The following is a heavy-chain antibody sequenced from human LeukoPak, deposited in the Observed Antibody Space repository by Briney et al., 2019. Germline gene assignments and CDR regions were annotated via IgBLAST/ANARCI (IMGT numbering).Heavy chain of an antibody. CDR2: IKQDGEEN. Sequence: GGSLRLSCAASGFTFSRFWMSWVRQAPGKGLEWVANIKQDGEENFYVDSVKGRFTISRDNAKNSLYLQMNSLRAEDTAVYFCARHYYYDSSGYYYREFDYWGQGTLVTVSS. J-gene: IGHJ4*02. D-gene: IGHD3-22*01. V-gene: IGHV3-7*01. CDR3: ARHYYYDSSGYYYREFDY. CDR1: GFTFSRFW.